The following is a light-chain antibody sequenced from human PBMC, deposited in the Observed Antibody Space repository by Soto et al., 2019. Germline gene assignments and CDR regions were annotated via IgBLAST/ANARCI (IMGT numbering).Light chain of an antibody. J-gene: IGKJ5*01. V-gene: IGKV3-11*01. CDR2: DAS. Sequence: EILLTQSPATLSLSPGERATLSCRASQSVNSDLAWYQQKPGQAPRLLIYDASNRATGIPARFSGSGSGTDFTLTISSLEPEDFAVYYCQQRSNWLTFGQGTRLEIK. CDR3: QQRSNWLT. CDR1: QSVNSD.